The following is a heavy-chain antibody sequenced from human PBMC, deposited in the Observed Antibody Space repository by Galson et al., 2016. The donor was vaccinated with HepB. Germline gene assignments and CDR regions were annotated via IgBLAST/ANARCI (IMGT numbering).Heavy chain of an antibody. Sequence: SLRLSCAASGFRFSSYSMNWVRQAPGKGLEWISYISTSSDTRSYADSVKGRFTISRDNPRNSVSLLMNSLRVEDTAVYYCAKAGVYNWNDVDLEYWGQGTLVTVSS. CDR1: GFRFSSYS. V-gene: IGHV3-48*03. CDR3: AKAGVYNWNDVDLEY. CDR2: ISTSSDTR. J-gene: IGHJ4*02. D-gene: IGHD1-1*01.